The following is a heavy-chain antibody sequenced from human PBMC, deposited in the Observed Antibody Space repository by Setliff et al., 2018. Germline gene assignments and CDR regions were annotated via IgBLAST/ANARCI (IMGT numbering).Heavy chain of an antibody. CDR1: GGYFSGYH. Sequence: LSLTCAVYGGYFSGYHWSWIRQPPGKGLEWIGEISHRVDPNYNPSLKSRVTISLDTSKNQFSLKLTSVTAADTAVYYCARAPQYSNFWYALSWFDPWGQGTLVTVSS. CDR2: ISHRVDP. J-gene: IGHJ5*02. CDR3: ARAPQYSNFWYALSWFDP. V-gene: IGHV4-34*01. D-gene: IGHD3-3*01.